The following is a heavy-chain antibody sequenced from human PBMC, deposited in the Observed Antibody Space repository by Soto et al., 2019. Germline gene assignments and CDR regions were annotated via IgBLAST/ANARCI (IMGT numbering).Heavy chain of an antibody. Sequence: GGSLRLSCAISGFSVSSNYLSWVRQAPGKGLEWVAHIKTDGSEQYYVDSVRGRFTISRDNGQNALYLQMNSLRADDTAVYYCEKGSTGYVFFDLWGQGTLVTVSS. V-gene: IGHV3-7*03. CDR2: IKTDGSEQ. CDR1: GFSVSSNY. CDR3: EKGSTGYVFFDL. J-gene: IGHJ4*02. D-gene: IGHD5-12*01.